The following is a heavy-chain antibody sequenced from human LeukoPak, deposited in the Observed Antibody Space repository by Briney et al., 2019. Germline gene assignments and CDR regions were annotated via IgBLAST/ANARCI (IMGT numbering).Heavy chain of an antibody. V-gene: IGHV4-39*01. D-gene: IGHD6-13*01. CDR1: GGSISSSSYY. CDR2: IYYSGST. Sequence: SETLSLTCTVSGGSISSSSYYWGWIRQPPGTGLEWIGSIYYSGSTYYNPSLKSRVTISVDTSKNQFSLKLSSVTAADTAVYYCGVVQLADFDYWGQGTLVTVSS. J-gene: IGHJ4*02. CDR3: GVVQLADFDY.